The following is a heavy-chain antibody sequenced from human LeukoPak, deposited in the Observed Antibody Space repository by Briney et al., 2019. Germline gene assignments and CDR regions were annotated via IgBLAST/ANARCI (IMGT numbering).Heavy chain of an antibody. J-gene: IGHJ4*02. CDR3: ARSYSSSSPFDY. CDR1: GGTFSSYT. D-gene: IGHD6-6*01. V-gene: IGHV1-69*05. CDR2: IIPIFGTA. Sequence: GASVKVSCKASGGTFSSYTISWVRQAPGQGLEWMGGIIPIFGTANYAQKFQGRVTITTDESTSTAYMELSSLRSEDTAVYYCARSYSSSSPFDYWGQGTLVTVSS.